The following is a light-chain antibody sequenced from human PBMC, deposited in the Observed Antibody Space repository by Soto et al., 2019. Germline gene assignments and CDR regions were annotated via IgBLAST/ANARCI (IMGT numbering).Light chain of an antibody. V-gene: IGKV3-15*01. J-gene: IGKJ4*01. CDR2: GAS. CDR3: QKHDNWPLT. Sequence: EIVMTQSPATLSVAPGERATLSCRASQSISNNLAWYQQKPGQAPRLLIFGASTRATGIPARFSGSGSGTEFTLTISILQSEDFAVYYCQKHDNWPLTFGGGTKVEIK. CDR1: QSISNN.